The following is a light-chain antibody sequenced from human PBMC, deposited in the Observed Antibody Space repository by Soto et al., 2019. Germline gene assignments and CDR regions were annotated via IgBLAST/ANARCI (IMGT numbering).Light chain of an antibody. Sequence: DIQLTQSPSFLSASVGDRVTITCRASQGINTYLAWYQQKPGKAPTVLIYDASNLHSGVPSRFSGSGSGTEFTLTISSLQPEDFATYFCQQLNTYSSFGGGTKVEIK. CDR3: QQLNTYSS. CDR2: DAS. V-gene: IGKV1-9*01. CDR1: QGINTY. J-gene: IGKJ4*01.